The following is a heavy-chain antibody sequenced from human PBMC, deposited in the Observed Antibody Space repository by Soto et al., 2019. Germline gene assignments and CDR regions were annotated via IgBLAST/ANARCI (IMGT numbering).Heavy chain of an antibody. CDR2: VNAASGNT. V-gene: IGHV1-3*01. J-gene: IGHJ4*02. CDR3: ARRTLLESHFEY. Sequence: QVHLVQSGAEARKPGASVNVSCMASGFSLNTYVVHWVRQAPGQGLEWMGWVNAASGNTQTSQKFQGRFTLTRGTSGNTAYMELSSLRTEDTAVYFCARRTLLESHFEYWGQGTLVAVSS. CDR1: GFSLNTYV.